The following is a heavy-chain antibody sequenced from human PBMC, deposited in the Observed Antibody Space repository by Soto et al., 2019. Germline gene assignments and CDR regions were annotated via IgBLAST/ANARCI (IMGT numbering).Heavy chain of an antibody. D-gene: IGHD5-12*01. V-gene: IGHV3-21*02. Sequence: EVQLVESGGGLVKPGGSLRLSCAASGFTFSTCSMNWVRQAPGKGLEWVSSISSSSSNIYYADPVKGRFTISRDNAKNSLYLQMNSLRADDTAVYYCARDNGYDAATLDYWGQGTLVTVSS. CDR3: ARDNGYDAATLDY. J-gene: IGHJ4*02. CDR1: GFTFSTCS. CDR2: ISSSSSNI.